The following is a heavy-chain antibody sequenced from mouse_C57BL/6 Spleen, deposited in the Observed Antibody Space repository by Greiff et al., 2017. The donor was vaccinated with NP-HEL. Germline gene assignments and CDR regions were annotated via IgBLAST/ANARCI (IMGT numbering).Heavy chain of an antibody. D-gene: IGHD1-1*01. V-gene: IGHV1-61*01. J-gene: IGHJ3*01. CDR3: ARGMAYYYGSSYDWFAY. Sequence: QVQLKQSGAELVRPGSSVKLSCKASGYTFTSYWMDWVKQRPGQGLEWIGNIYPSDSETHYNQKFKDKATLTVDKSSSTAYMQLSSLTSEDSAVYYCARGMAYYYGSSYDWFAYWGQGTLVTVSA. CDR1: GYTFTSYW. CDR2: IYPSDSET.